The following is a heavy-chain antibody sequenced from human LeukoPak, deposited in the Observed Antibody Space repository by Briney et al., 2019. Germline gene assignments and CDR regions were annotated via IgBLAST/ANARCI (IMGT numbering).Heavy chain of an antibody. CDR1: GVSVRDGRXX. CDR2: XYYXGSA. V-gene: IGHV4-31*03. D-gene: IGHD2-2*01. J-gene: IGHJ3*02. CDR3: ATPYCSGISCLDVFHM. Sequence: ASQTLSLTCNGSGVSVRDGRXXXXXXXQNXGKGLEWIXXXYYXGSAKYNPSLKSXXXISIDTSKNQPSLQLSSVTAADTATYYCATPYCSGISCLDVFHMWGQGTRVTVSS.